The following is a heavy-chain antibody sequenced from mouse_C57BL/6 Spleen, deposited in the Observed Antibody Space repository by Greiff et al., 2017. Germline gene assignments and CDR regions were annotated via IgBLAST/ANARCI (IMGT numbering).Heavy chain of an antibody. CDR1: GYTFTSYW. Sequence: VQLQQPGAELVMPGASVKLSCKASGYTFTSYWMHWVKQRPGQGLEWIGEIDPSDSYTSYNQKFKGKSTLTVDKSSSTAYMQLSSLTSEDSAVYYCARDGAYSQNYFDYWGQGTTLTVSS. J-gene: IGHJ2*01. CDR3: ARDGAYSQNYFDY. D-gene: IGHD2-12*01. V-gene: IGHV1-69*01. CDR2: IDPSDSYT.